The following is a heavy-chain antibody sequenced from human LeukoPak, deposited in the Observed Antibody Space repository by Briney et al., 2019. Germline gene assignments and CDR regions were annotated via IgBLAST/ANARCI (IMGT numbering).Heavy chain of an antibody. CDR3: AHRSQVLVGATALYFFDY. CDR2: IYWNDDK. Sequence: KESGPTLVKPTQTLTLTCTFSGFSLSTSGVGVGWIRQPPGKALEWLALIYWNDDKRYSPSLESRLTITKDTSKNQVVLTMTNMDPVDTATYYCAHRSQVLVGATALYFFDYWGQGALVTVSS. CDR1: GFSLSTSGVG. V-gene: IGHV2-5*01. J-gene: IGHJ4*02. D-gene: IGHD1-26*01.